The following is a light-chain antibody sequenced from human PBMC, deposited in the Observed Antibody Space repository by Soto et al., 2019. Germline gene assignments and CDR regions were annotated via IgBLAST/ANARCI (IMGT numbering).Light chain of an antibody. CDR3: QQYNNWPL. J-gene: IGKJ1*01. CDR2: GAS. V-gene: IGKV3-15*01. Sequence: EIVMTQSPATLSVSPGERATLSCRASQSVSSNLAWYQQKPGQAPRLLIYGASTRATGIPARFSGSGSGTDFTLTISSLQSEDFSVYNCQQYNNWPLFGQGTKVEIK. CDR1: QSVSSN.